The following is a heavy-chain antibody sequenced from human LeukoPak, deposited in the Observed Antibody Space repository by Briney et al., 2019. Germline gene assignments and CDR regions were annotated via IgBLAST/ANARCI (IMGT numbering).Heavy chain of an antibody. CDR2: ISSSSSYI. CDR3: ARAIQAYYDSRGYYMGYYYYVRDG. CDR1: GFTLSSDS. J-gene: IGHJ6*02. Sequence: GGSLRLSCAASGFTLSSDSMNWVRQAPGKGLEWVSSISSSSSYIYYADSVKGRFTISRDNAKNSLYLHMNSLRDEDTAVYYCARAIQAYYDSRGYYMGYYYYVRDGWGRGTTVTVSS. D-gene: IGHD3-22*01. V-gene: IGHV3-21*01.